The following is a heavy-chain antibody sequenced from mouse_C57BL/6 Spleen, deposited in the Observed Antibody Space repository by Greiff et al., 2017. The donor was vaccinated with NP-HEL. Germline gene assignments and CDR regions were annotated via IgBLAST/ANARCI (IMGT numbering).Heavy chain of an antibody. CDR3: AGTIDYEYDVEIAY. V-gene: IGHV1-55*01. CDR2: IYPGSGST. CDR1: GYTFTSYW. D-gene: IGHD2-4*01. J-gene: IGHJ3*01. Sequence: VQLQQSGAELVKPGASVKMSCKASGYTFTSYWITWVKQRPGQGLEWIGDIYPGSGSTNYNEKFKSKATLTVDTSSSTAYMQLSSLTSEDSAVYYCAGTIDYEYDVEIAYWGQGTRVTVSA.